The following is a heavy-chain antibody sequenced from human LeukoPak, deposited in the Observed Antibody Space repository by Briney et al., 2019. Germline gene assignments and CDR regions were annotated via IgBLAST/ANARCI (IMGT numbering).Heavy chain of an antibody. Sequence: SETLSLTCTVSGGSISPYYWSWIRQPPGKGLEWIGYVYYSGSTTYNPSLRSRVTISVDTSKNQFSLKLSSVTAADTAVYYCARGGGYSYGAGDYYYYGMDVWGQGTTVTVSS. J-gene: IGHJ6*02. CDR1: GGSISPYY. CDR3: ARGGGYSYGAGDYYYYGMDV. D-gene: IGHD5-18*01. CDR2: VYYSGST. V-gene: IGHV4-59*01.